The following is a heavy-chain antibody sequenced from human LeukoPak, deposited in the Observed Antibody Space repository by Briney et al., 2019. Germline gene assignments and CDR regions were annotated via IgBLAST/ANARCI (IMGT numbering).Heavy chain of an antibody. V-gene: IGHV3-73*01. CDR3: ARDLSDIVATLTFADY. CDR2: IRGKANNYAT. D-gene: IGHD5-12*01. J-gene: IGHJ4*02. CDR1: GFTFSGSA. Sequence: GGSLKVSCAASGFTFSGSAMHWVRQASGKGLEWVGRIRGKANNYATEYAASVKGRFTISRDDSKNTAYLQMNSLKTEDTAVYYCARDLSDIVATLTFADYWGQGTLVTVSS.